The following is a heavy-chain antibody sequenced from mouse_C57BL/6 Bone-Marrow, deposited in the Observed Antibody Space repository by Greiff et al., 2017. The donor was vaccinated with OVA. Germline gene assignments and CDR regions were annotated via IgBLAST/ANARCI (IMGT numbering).Heavy chain of an antibody. CDR3: ARATVVVDY. Sequence: QVQLQQPGAELVKPGASVKLSCKASGYTFTSYWMQWVKQRPGQGLEWIGEIDPSDSYTNYNQKFKGKATLTVDTSSSTAYMQLSSLTSEDSAVYYCARATVVVDYWGQGTTLTVSS. J-gene: IGHJ2*01. D-gene: IGHD1-1*01. CDR1: GYTFTSYW. V-gene: IGHV1-50*01. CDR2: IDPSDSYT.